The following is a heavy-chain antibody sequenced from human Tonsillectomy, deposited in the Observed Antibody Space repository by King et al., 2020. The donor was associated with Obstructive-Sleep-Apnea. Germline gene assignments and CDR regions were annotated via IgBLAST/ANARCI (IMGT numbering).Heavy chain of an antibody. CDR2: IHNSGTT. V-gene: IGHV4-61*03. D-gene: IGHD5-24*01. CDR1: GDSFTNNGDY. J-gene: IGHJ4*02. CDR3: AKRDGTD. Sequence: VQLQESGPGLVRPSESLSLTCSVSGDSFTNNGDYWTWIRQPPGKRLEWIGNIHNSGTTNYNPSLRSRVTISADSSKNHFSLKLTSVTAADTAVYFCAKRDGTDWGQGALVTVSS.